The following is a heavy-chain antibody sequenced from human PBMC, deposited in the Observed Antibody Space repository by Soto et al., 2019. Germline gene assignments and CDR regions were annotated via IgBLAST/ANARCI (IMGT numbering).Heavy chain of an antibody. Sequence: SETLSLTCTVSGGSISSGDYYWSWIRQPPGKGLEWIGYVYYSGSTYYNPSLKSRVTISVDTSKHQFSLKLSSVTAADTAVYYCARGVPGTTLDYWGQGTLVTVSS. CDR3: ARGVPGTTLDY. CDR2: VYYSGST. D-gene: IGHD1-7*01. V-gene: IGHV4-30-4*01. J-gene: IGHJ4*02. CDR1: GGSISSGDYY.